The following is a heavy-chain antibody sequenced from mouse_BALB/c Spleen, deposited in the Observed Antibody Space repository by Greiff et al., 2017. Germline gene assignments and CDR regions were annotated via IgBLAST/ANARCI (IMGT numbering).Heavy chain of an antibody. V-gene: IGHV5-6-4*01. CDR1: GFTFSSYA. J-gene: IGHJ4*01. Sequence: EVKVVESGGGLVKPGGSLKLSCAASGFTFSSYAMSWVRQTPEKRLEWVATISSGGSYTYYPDTVKGRFTISRDNAKNTLYLQMSSLKSEDTAMYYCARRGLRRDWGQGTSVTVSS. CDR2: ISSGGSYT. CDR3: ARRGLRRD. D-gene: IGHD2-4*01.